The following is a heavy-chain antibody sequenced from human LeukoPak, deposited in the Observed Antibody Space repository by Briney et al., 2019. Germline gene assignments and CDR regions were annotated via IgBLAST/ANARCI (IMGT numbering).Heavy chain of an antibody. D-gene: IGHD3-10*01. CDR3: ARVPQVTMVRGFGGYYYYIDV. V-gene: IGHV3-11*01. J-gene: IGHJ6*03. Sequence: GGSLRLSCAASGFTFSDYYMSWIRQAPGKGLEWVSYISSSGSTIYYADSVKGRFTISRDNAKNSLYLQMNSLRAEDTAVYYCARVPQVTMVRGFGGYYYYIDVWGKGTTVTVSS. CDR1: GFTFSDYY. CDR2: ISSSGSTI.